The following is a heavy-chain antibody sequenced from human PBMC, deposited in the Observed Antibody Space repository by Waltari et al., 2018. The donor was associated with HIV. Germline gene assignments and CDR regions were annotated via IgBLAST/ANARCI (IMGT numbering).Heavy chain of an antibody. D-gene: IGHD2-21*02. CDR3: ATYVLSGVVVTASDAFDI. J-gene: IGHJ3*02. V-gene: IGHV1-24*01. CDR1: GYTLTELS. Sequence: QVPLVQSGAEVTKPGASVKVSCKASGYTLTELSMHCVRQAPGKGLEWMGGFDPEDGETIYAQKFQGRVTMTEDTSTDTAYMELSSLRSEDTAVYYCATYVLSGVVVTASDAFDIWGQGTMVTVSS. CDR2: FDPEDGET.